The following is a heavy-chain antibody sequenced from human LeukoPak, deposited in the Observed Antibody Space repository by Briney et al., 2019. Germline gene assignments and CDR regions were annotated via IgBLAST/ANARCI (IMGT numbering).Heavy chain of an antibody. CDR3: AREASGYSGSTRVDAFDI. V-gene: IGHV3-23*01. CDR2: ISGSGGGT. Sequence: GGSLRLSCAASGFTFSSYVMSWVRQAPGKGREWVSSISGSGGGTYYADSVKGRFTISRDDSKNTLYLQMNSLRAEDTAVYYCAREASGYSGSTRVDAFDIWGRGTMVTVSS. CDR1: GFTFSSYV. D-gene: IGHD1-26*01. J-gene: IGHJ3*02.